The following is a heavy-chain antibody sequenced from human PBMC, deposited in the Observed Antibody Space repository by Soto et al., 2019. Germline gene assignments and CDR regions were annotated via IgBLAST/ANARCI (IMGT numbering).Heavy chain of an antibody. CDR1: GGSISSGDYY. V-gene: IGHV4-30-4*01. Sequence: SETLSLTCTVSGGSISSGDYYWSWIRQPPGKGLEWIGYIYYSGSTYYNPSLKSRVTISVDTSKNQFSLKLSSVTAADTAVYYCARDRNYYDRSGPISYSSDYPCQTTLVTVSS. CDR2: IYYSGST. CDR3: ARDRNYYDRSGPISYSSDY. J-gene: IGHJ4*02. D-gene: IGHD3-22*01.